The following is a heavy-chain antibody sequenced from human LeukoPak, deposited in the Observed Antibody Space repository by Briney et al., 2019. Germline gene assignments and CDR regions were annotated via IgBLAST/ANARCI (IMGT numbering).Heavy chain of an antibody. J-gene: IGHJ6*03. D-gene: IGHD6-19*01. V-gene: IGHV4-34*01. CDR2: INHSGRT. CDR1: GGPFSDYY. Sequence: PSETLSLTCAVYGGPFSDYYWTWIRQPPGKGLEWIGEINHSGRTNYNPSLKSRVTISVDTSKNQFSLNLSSVTAADTAVYYCVRAVAFTSFSYYMDVWGKGTTVTVSS. CDR3: VRAVAFTSFSYYMDV.